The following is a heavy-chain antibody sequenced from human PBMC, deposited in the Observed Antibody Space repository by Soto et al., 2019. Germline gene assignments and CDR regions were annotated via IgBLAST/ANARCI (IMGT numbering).Heavy chain of an antibody. Sequence: SETLSLTCTVSGGSISSYYWSWIRQPTGKGLEWIGYIYYSGSTNYNPSLKSRVTISVDTSKNQFSLKLSSVTAADTAAYYCARESNDFWSGYKSGWFDPWGQGTLVTVSS. D-gene: IGHD3-3*01. CDR2: IYYSGST. J-gene: IGHJ5*02. V-gene: IGHV4-59*01. CDR3: ARESNDFWSGYKSGWFDP. CDR1: GGSISSYY.